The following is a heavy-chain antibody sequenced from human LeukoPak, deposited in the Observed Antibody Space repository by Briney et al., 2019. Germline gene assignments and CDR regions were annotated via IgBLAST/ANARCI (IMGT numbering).Heavy chain of an antibody. V-gene: IGHV1-69*13. CDR1: GGTFSSYA. D-gene: IGHD3-22*01. Sequence: ASVKVSCKASGGTFSSYAISWVRQAPGQGLEWMGGIIPIFGTANYAQKFQGRVTITADESTSTAYMELSSLRSEDTAVYYCASPSASGYMSRNFDYWGQGTLVTVSS. CDR3: ASPSASGYMSRNFDY. CDR2: IIPIFGTA. J-gene: IGHJ4*02.